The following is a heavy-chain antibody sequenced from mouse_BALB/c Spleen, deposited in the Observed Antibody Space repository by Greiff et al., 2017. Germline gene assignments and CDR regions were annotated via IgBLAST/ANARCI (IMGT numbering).Heavy chain of an antibody. CDR3: ARSGRGYDAMDY. J-gene: IGHJ4*01. V-gene: IGHV1S56*01. Sequence: VQLQQSGPELVKPGASVRISCKASGYTFTSYYIHWVKQRPGQGLEWIGWIYPGNVNTKYNEKFKGKATLTADKSSSTAYMQLSSLTSEDSAVYFCARSGRGYDAMDYWGQGTSVTVSS. D-gene: IGHD3-2*02. CDR2: IYPGNVNT. CDR1: GYTFTSYY.